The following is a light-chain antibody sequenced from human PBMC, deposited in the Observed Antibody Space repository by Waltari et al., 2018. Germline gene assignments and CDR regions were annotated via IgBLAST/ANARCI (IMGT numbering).Light chain of an antibody. CDR3: ATWDNSLNAAV. CDR2: NDN. V-gene: IGLV1-44*01. Sequence: QSVLTQPPSASGTPGQRVIISCSGRSSSIGSNSVNWYQQLPGTAPKLLIYNDNPRPSGVPDRFSGSKSGTSVSLAISGLQSEDEGEYYCATWDNSLNAAVFGGGTKLTVL. CDR1: SSSIGSNS. J-gene: IGLJ3*02.